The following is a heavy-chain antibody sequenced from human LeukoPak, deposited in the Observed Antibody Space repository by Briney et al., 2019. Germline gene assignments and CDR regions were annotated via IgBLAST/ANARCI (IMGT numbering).Heavy chain of an antibody. CDR3: ARNREVDDSNGAFDI. V-gene: IGHV1-58*01. Sequence: ASVKVSCKASGFTFTSSAVQWVRQARGQRLEWIGWIVVGSGNTNYAQKFQERVTITRDMSTSTAYMELSSLRSEDTAVYYCARNREVDDSNGAFDIWGRGTMVTVSS. D-gene: IGHD3-22*01. CDR1: GFTFTSSA. CDR2: IVVGSGNT. J-gene: IGHJ3*02.